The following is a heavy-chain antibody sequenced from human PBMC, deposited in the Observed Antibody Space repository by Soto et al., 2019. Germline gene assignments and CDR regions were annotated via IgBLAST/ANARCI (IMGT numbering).Heavy chain of an antibody. CDR3: ARLWAAAGTMDY. Sequence: QLQLQESGPGLVKPSGTLSLTCTVSGGSIGSGTYYWGWIRQPPGKGLEWIGSIYHSGSTYYNPSLKTRVTISVDTSKNQFSLKLSSVTAADTAVYYCARLWAAAGTMDYWGQGTLVTVSS. CDR1: GGSIGSGTYY. CDR2: IYHSGST. D-gene: IGHD6-13*01. V-gene: IGHV4-39*01. J-gene: IGHJ4*02.